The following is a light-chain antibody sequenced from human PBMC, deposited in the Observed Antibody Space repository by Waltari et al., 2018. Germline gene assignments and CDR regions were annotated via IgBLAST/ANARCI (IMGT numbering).Light chain of an antibody. CDR1: QSISTY. V-gene: IGKV1-39*01. CDR2: AAS. Sequence: DIQMTQSPSSLSASVGDRVTITCRASQSISTYLNWYQQKLGKAPTLLIFAASTLQVGGPSRFSGSGSGTEFTLTISNLQPEDFATYFCQQSYSSPPTFGQGTKLEI. CDR3: QQSYSSPPT. J-gene: IGKJ2*01.